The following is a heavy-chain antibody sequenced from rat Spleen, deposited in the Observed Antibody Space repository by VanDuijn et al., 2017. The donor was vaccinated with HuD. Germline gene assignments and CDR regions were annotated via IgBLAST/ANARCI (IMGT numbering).Heavy chain of an antibody. J-gene: IGHJ3*01. CDR2: IGYDGIST. CDR3: TRHDYPGVTTNWLAY. Sequence: EVQMVESGGGLVQPGRSMKLSCTASGFTFSNYCMAWVRQAPTKGLEWVATIGYDGISTYYRDSVRGRFTISSDNAKTTLFLQMDSLKSEDTATYYCTRHDYPGVTTNWLAYWGQGTLVTVSS. CDR1: GFTFSNYC. V-gene: IGHV5-29*01. D-gene: IGHD1-4*01.